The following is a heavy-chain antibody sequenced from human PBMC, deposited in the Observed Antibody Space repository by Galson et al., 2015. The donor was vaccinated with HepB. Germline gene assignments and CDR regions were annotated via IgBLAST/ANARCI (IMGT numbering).Heavy chain of an antibody. D-gene: IGHD3-16*01. Sequence: SLRLSCAASGFTFSLYTMNWVRQAPGKGLEWVSSISSSSSYIYYADSVKGRFTISRDKAKNSLSLQMNSLRAEDTAVYYCARGGGDRLDVWGQGTTVTVSS. J-gene: IGHJ6*02. CDR1: GFTFSLYT. V-gene: IGHV3-21*01. CDR2: ISSSSSYI. CDR3: ARGGGDRLDV.